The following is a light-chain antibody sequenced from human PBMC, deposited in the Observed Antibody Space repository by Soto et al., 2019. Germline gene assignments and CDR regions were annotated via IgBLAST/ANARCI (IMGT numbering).Light chain of an antibody. CDR2: GAS. CDR1: QSVSSN. V-gene: IGKV3-15*01. CDR3: HQYYNWPPWT. Sequence: EIVMTQSPATLSVSPGERATLSCRASQSVSSNLAWYQQKRGQGPRLLIYGASTRATGIPARFSGSGSGTEFTLTISSLQSEDFAVYYCHQYYNWPPWTFGQGTKVEIQ. J-gene: IGKJ1*01.